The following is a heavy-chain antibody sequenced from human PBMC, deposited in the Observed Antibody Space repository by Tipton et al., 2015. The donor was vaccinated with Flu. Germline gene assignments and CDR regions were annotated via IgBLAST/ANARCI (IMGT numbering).Heavy chain of an antibody. Sequence: SLRLSCAASGLTFGGYDMHWVRQAPGKGLEWVSVISWDGGSTFYADSVRGRFTVSRDNSENSLYLQMSSLRAEDTALYYCATEVAWQGGGYYGMDVWGQGTTVTVSS. CDR3: ATEVAWQGGGYYGMDV. CDR1: GLTFGGYD. J-gene: IGHJ6*02. CDR2: ISWDGGST. V-gene: IGHV3-43D*03. D-gene: IGHD1-26*01.